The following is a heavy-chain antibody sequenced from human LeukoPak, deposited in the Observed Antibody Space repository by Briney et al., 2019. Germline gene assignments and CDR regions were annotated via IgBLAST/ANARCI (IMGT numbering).Heavy chain of an antibody. J-gene: IGHJ4*02. Sequence: SVKVSCKASGGTLSSYAISWVRQAPGQGLEWMGGIIPIFGTANYAQKFQGRVTITADESTSTAYMELSSLRSEDTAVYYCARSGSGQWLVDYWGQGTLVTVSS. CDR3: ARSGSGQWLVDY. CDR1: GGTLSSYA. D-gene: IGHD6-19*01. V-gene: IGHV1-69*13. CDR2: IIPIFGTA.